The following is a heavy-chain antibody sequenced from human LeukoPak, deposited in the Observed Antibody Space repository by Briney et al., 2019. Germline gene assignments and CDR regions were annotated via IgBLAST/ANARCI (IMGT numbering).Heavy chain of an antibody. CDR2: IYTSGST. CDR3: ASYYYGSGPSYYFDY. J-gene: IGHJ4*02. Sequence: MTSETLSFTCTVSGGSISSGSYYWSWIRQPAGKGLEWIGRIYTSGSTNYNPSLKSRVTISVDTSKNQFSLKLSSVTAADTAVYYCASYYYGSGPSYYFDYWGQGTLVTVSS. V-gene: IGHV4-61*02. CDR1: GGSISSGSYY. D-gene: IGHD3-10*01.